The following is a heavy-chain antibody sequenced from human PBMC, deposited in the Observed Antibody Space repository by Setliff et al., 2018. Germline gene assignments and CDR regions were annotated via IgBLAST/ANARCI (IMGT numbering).Heavy chain of an antibody. CDR3: ARAHTWSLPNDNSGYPGWFDP. V-gene: IGHV4-39*07. D-gene: IGHD3-22*01. CDR1: GASISGNSYY. Sequence: PSETLSLTCTVSGASISGNSYYWGWIRQPPGKGLEWIVNIHHSGKAYYNPSLKSRVTMSVDTSKNHVSLKLSAVTAADTAVYYCARAHTWSLPNDNSGYPGWFDPWGQGTLVTVSS. CDR2: IHHSGKA. J-gene: IGHJ5*02.